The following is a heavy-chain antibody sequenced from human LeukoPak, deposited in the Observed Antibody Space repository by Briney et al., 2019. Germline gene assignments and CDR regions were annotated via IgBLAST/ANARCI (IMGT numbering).Heavy chain of an antibody. V-gene: IGHV4-34*01. CDR2: INHSGST. CDR1: GGSISSYY. J-gene: IGHJ6*02. D-gene: IGHD3-22*01. CDR3: ARGTLLLKFGVTDYYYGMDV. Sequence: SETLSLTCTVSGGSISSYYWSWIRQSPGKGLEWIGEINHSGSTNYNPSLKSRVTISVDTSENQFSLKVTSVTAADTAVYYCARGTLLLKFGVTDYYYGMDVWGQGTTVTVSS.